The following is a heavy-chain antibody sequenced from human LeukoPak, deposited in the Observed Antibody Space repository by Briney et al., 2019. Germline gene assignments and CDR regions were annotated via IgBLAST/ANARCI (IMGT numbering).Heavy chain of an antibody. CDR1: GGTFSSYA. CDR3: ARLYCGGDCYSGGGCFDY. Sequence: SVKVSCKASGGTFSSYAISWVRQAPGQGLEWMGGIIPIFGTANYAQKSQGRVTITADETTSTANMELSSLRSEDTAVYYCARLYCGGDCYSGGGCFDYWGQGTLVTVSS. V-gene: IGHV1-69*13. D-gene: IGHD2-21*01. J-gene: IGHJ4*02. CDR2: IIPIFGTA.